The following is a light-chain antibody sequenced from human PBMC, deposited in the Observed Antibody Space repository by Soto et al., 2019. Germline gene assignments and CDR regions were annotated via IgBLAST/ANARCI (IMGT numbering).Light chain of an antibody. V-gene: IGLV1-51*01. J-gene: IGLJ1*01. CDR2: DNN. CDR3: AAWDSSLSGHV. CDR1: SSNIAKNS. Sequence: QSVLTQPPSVSAAPGQTVTISCSGSSSNIAKNSVSWYQQVPGTAPKLLIYDNNKRPSGIPDRFSGSKSGTSATLGITGLQTGDEADYYCAAWDSSLSGHVFGTGTKVTVL.